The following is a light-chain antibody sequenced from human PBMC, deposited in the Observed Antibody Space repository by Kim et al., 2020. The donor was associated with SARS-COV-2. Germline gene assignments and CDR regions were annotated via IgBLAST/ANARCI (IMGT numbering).Light chain of an antibody. J-gene: IGLJ2*01. Sequence: GQSITISCTGTGSDVGGYNYVSWYQQHPGKAPKLMIYDVSNRPSGVSNRFCGSKSGNTASLTISGLQAEDEADYYCSSYTSSSTLVFGGGTQLTVL. V-gene: IGLV2-14*03. CDR1: GSDVGGYNY. CDR2: DVS. CDR3: SSYTSSSTLV.